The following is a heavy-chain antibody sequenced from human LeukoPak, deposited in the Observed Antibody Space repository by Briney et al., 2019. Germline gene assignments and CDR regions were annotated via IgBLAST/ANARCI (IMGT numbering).Heavy chain of an antibody. Sequence: ASVKVSCKVSGYTLTELSMHWVRQAPGKELEWMGGFDPEDGETIYAQKFQGRVTMTEDTSTDTAYMELSSLRSEDTAVCYCATGHPDCSGGSCYHGMDVWGQGTTVTVSS. CDR1: GYTLTELS. D-gene: IGHD2-15*01. CDR3: ATGHPDCSGGSCYHGMDV. CDR2: FDPEDGET. J-gene: IGHJ6*02. V-gene: IGHV1-24*01.